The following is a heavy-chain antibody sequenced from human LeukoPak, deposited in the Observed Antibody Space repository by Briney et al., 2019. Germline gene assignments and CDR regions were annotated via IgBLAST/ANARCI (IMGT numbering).Heavy chain of an antibody. CDR3: ARGPGPIAGAKNPFDI. V-gene: IGHV3-30*19. CDR1: GFTFSSYG. CDR2: ISYDGSNK. D-gene: IGHD1-26*01. J-gene: IGHJ3*02. Sequence: GGSLRLSCAASGFTFSSYGMHWVRQAPGKGLEWVAVISYDGSNKYYADSVKGRFTISGDKSKNTLYLQMNSLRPEDTAFYYCARGPGPIAGAKNPFDIWGQGTMVTVSS.